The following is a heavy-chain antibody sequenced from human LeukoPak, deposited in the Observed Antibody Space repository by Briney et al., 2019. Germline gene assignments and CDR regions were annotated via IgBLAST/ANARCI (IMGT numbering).Heavy chain of an antibody. J-gene: IGHJ4*02. V-gene: IGHV4-39*07. CDR1: GGSISSSSYY. Sequence: SETLSLTCTVSGGSISSSSYYWGWIRQPPGKGLEWIGSIYYSGSTYYNPSLKSRVTISVDTSKNQFSLKLSSVTAADTAVYYCARDMAMAYDYWGQGTLVTVSS. CDR3: ARDMAMAYDY. CDR2: IYYSGST. D-gene: IGHD5-18*01.